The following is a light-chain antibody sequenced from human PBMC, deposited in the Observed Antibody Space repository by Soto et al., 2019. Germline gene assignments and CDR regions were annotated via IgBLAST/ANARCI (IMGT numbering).Light chain of an antibody. J-gene: IGLJ2*01. CDR3: QPFDTSLGASRV. CDR2: GNT. V-gene: IGLV1-40*01. CDR1: RSNIGAGYD. Sequence: QSVLTQPPSVSGAPGQRVTISCTGSRSNIGAGYDVHWYQHLPGTAPKLLVHGNTIRPSGVPDRFSGSKSGTSASLAITGLQAEDEADYYCQPFDTSLGASRVFGGGTKLTVL.